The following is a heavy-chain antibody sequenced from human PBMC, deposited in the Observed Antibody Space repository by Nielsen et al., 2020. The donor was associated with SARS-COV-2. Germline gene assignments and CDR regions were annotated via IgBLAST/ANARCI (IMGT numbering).Heavy chain of an antibody. J-gene: IGHJ6*02. CDR3: ARVKEFHYYYYGMDV. Sequence: ASVKVSCKASGGTFSNYAMHWVRQAPGQRLEWMGWINAGNGNTKYSQKFQGRVTITRDTSASTAYMELSSLRSEDTAVYYCARVKEFHYYYYGMDVWGQGTTVTVSS. CDR1: GGTFSNYA. CDR2: INAGNGNT. D-gene: IGHD3-10*01. V-gene: IGHV1-3*01.